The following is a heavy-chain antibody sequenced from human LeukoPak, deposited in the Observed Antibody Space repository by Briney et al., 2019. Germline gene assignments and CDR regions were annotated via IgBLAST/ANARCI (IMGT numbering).Heavy chain of an antibody. V-gene: IGHV4-4*07. CDR3: ARDRVNCSGGSCYFEGFDP. CDR1: GGSISSHY. J-gene: IGHJ5*02. D-gene: IGHD2-15*01. Sequence: SETLSLTCTVSGGSISSHYWSWIRQPAGKGLEWIGRIYTSGSTNYNPSLKSRVTMSVDTSKNQFSLKLSSVTAADTAVYYCARDRVNCSGGSCYFEGFDPWGQGTLVTVSS. CDR2: IYTSGST.